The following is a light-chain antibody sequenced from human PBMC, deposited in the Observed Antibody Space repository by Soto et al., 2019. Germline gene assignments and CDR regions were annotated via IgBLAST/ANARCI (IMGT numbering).Light chain of an antibody. CDR1: QSVLYSSNNKNY. J-gene: IGKJ4*01. V-gene: IGKV4-1*01. Sequence: DIVMTQSPDSLAVSLGERATINCKSSQSVLYSSNNKNYLAWYQQKPGQPPKLLIYWASTREFGLPDRFSGSGSGTDFTLTISSLQAEDVAVYYFQQYYNTPLTFGGGTKVEIK. CDR3: QQYYNTPLT. CDR2: WAS.